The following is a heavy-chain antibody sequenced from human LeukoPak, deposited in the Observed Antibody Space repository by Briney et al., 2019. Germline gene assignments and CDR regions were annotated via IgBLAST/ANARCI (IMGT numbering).Heavy chain of an antibody. J-gene: IGHJ4*02. CDR2: ISYDGSNK. Sequence: GGSLRLSCAASGFTFSSYGMHWVRQAPGKGLEWVAVISYDGSNKYYADSVKGRFTISRDNSKNTLYLQMNSLRAEDTAVYYCAKSESRGHYYDSSGYYLFDYWGQGTLVTVSS. D-gene: IGHD3-22*01. CDR3: AKSESRGHYYDSSGYYLFDY. CDR1: GFTFSSYG. V-gene: IGHV3-30*18.